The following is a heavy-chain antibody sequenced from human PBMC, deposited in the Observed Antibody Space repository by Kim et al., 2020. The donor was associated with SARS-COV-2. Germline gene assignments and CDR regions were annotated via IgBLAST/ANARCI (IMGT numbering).Heavy chain of an antibody. CDR2: ISGDGGST. CDR1: GFTFDDYA. V-gene: IGHV3-43*02. Sequence: GGSLRLSCAASGFTFDDYAMHWVRQAPGKGLEWVSLISGDGGSTYYADSVKGRFTISRDNSKNSLYLQMNSLRTEDTALYYCAKDGAYCGGDCYPGLFDYWGQGTLVTVSS. J-gene: IGHJ4*02. D-gene: IGHD2-21*01. CDR3: AKDGAYCGGDCYPGLFDY.